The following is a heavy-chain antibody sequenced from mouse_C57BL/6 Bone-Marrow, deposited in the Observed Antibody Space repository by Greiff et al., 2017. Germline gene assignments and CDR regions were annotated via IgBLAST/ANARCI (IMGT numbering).Heavy chain of an antibody. J-gene: IGHJ2*01. Sequence: QVQLQQPGAELVRPGTSVKLSCKASGYTFTSYWMHWVKQRPGQGLEWIGVIDPSACYTIYNQKFKGKATLTVDTSSSPAYMQLSSLTSEDSAVYYCARRSDYWGQGTTLTVSS. CDR2: IDPSACYT. V-gene: IGHV1-59*01. CDR3: ARRSDY. CDR1: GYTFTSYW.